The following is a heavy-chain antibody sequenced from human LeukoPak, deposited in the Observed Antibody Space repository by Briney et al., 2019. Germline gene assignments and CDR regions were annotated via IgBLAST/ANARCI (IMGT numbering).Heavy chain of an antibody. CDR1: GFTVSSNY. CDR2: ISSSSSTI. CDR3: ARSLGVVIPAAIGY. V-gene: IGHV3-48*01. D-gene: IGHD2-2*02. J-gene: IGHJ4*02. Sequence: PGGSLRLSCAASGFTVSSNYMSWVRQAPGKGLEWVSYISSSSSTIYYADSVKGRFTISRDNAKNSLYLQMNSLRAEDTAVYYCARSLGVVIPAAIGYWGQGTLVTVSS.